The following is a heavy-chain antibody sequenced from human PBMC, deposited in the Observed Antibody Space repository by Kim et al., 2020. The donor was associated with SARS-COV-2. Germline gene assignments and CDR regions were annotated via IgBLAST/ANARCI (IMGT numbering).Heavy chain of an antibody. Sequence: ASVKVSCKASGYTFTSYGISWVRQAPGQGLEWMGWISAYNGNTNYAQKLQSRVTMTTDTSTSTAYMELRSLRSDDTAVYYCAREESVDTAMAEIDYWGQGTLVTVSS. CDR2: ISAYNGNT. CDR1: GYTFTSYG. CDR3: AREESVDTAMAEIDY. J-gene: IGHJ4*02. V-gene: IGHV1-18*01. D-gene: IGHD5-18*01.